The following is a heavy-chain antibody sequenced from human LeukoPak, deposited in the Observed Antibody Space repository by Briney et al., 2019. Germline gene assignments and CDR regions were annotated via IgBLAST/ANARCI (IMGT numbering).Heavy chain of an antibody. D-gene: IGHD3-9*01. Sequence: ASVKVSCKASGYTFASYGIIWVRQAPGQGLEWMGWISAYDGNTDYAQKFQGRVSLTRDTSTGSAYLELRRLISDDTAVYYCARSGQLRYFDYLEWGQGTRVIVSS. CDR2: ISAYDGNT. V-gene: IGHV1-18*01. CDR3: ARSGQLRYFDYLE. J-gene: IGHJ4*02. CDR1: GYTFASYG.